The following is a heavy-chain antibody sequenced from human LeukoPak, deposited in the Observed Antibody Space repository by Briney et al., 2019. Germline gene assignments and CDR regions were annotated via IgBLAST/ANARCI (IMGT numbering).Heavy chain of an antibody. V-gene: IGHV4-61*02. CDR2: IYTSGSN. CDR1: GGSISSGSYY. J-gene: IGHJ5*02. D-gene: IGHD1-26*01. CDR3: ARDQREQFLGFDP. Sequence: PSETLSLTCTVSGGSISSGSYYWSWIRQPAGKGLEWIGRIYTSGSNNYNPSLKSRVTISVDTSKNQFSLKLSSVTAADTAVYYCARDQREQFLGFDPWGQGTLVTVSS.